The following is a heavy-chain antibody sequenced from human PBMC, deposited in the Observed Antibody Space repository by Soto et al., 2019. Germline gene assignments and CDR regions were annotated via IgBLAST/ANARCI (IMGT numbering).Heavy chain of an antibody. CDR3: ARHTSRATVYFRH. CDR1: GGSFSGYY. V-gene: IGHV4-34*01. D-gene: IGHD1-1*01. Sequence: PSETLSLTCAVYGGSFSGYYWSWIRQPPGKGLEWIGEINHSGSTNYNPSLKSRVTISVDTSKNQFSLMLSSVTAADTAVYYCARHTSRATVYFRHWGQGTLVTVSS. CDR2: INHSGST. J-gene: IGHJ1*01.